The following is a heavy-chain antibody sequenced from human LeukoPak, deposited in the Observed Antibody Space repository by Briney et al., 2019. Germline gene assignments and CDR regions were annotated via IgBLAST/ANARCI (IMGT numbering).Heavy chain of an antibody. CDR1: GGSSSGYY. D-gene: IGHD6-19*01. CDR2: INHSGST. J-gene: IGHJ4*02. Sequence: SETLSLTCAVYGGSSSGYYWSWIRQPPGKGLEWIGEINHSGSTNYNPSLKSRVTISVDTSKNQFSLKLSSVTAADTAVYYCARLGLGQWLVVGYWGQGTLVTVSS. V-gene: IGHV4-34*01. CDR3: ARLGLGQWLVVGY.